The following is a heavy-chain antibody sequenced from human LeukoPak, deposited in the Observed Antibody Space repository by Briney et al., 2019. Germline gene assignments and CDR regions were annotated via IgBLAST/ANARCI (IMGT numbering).Heavy chain of an antibody. V-gene: IGHV4-34*01. CDR2: INHSGST. Sequence: PSETLSLTCAVYGGSFSGYYWSWIRQPPGKGLEGIGEINHSGSTNYNPSLKSRVTISVDTSKIQFSLKLSSVTAADTAVYYCARGRAAAAGTWFDPWGQGTLVTVSS. D-gene: IGHD6-13*01. CDR1: GGSFSGYY. J-gene: IGHJ5*02. CDR3: ARGRAAAAGTWFDP.